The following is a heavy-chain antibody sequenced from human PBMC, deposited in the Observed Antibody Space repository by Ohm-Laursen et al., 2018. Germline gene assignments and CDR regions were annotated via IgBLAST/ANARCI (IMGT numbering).Heavy chain of an antibody. CDR3: AKRMVVGAEGFDH. D-gene: IGHD2-8*01. CDR2: ISDNDRST. CDR1: GFTVSSNY. V-gene: IGHV3-23*01. J-gene: IGHJ4*02. Sequence: GSLRLSCTASGFTVSSNYMSWVRQAPGQGLEWVSAISDNDRSTYYADSVKGRFTISRDNSKNTLYLQMNSLRAEDTAVYYCAKRMVVGAEGFDHWGQGTLVTVSS.